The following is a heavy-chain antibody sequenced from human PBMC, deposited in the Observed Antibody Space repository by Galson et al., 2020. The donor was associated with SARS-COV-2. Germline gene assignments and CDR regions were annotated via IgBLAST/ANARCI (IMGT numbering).Heavy chain of an antibody. CDR1: GGSISSGGYY. CDR2: IYYSGST. V-gene: IGHV4-31*03. Sequence: SETLSLTCTVSGGSISSGGYYWSWIRQHPGKGLEWIGYIYYSGSTYYNPSLKSRVTISVDTSKNQFSLKLSSVTAADTAVYYCARDSPSSGQWLEGAFDIWGQGTMVTVSS. D-gene: IGHD6-19*01. CDR3: ARDSPSSGQWLEGAFDI. J-gene: IGHJ3*02.